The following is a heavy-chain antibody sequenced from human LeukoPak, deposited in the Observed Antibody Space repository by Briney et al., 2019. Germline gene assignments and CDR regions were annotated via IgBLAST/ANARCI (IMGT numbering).Heavy chain of an antibody. CDR1: GFTFSNYA. CDR2: IYSGGST. V-gene: IGHV3-23*03. J-gene: IGHJ3*02. CDR3: AKDRYIKRDAFDI. D-gene: IGHD3-9*01. Sequence: PGGSLRLSCAASGFTFSNYAMSWVRQAPGKGLEWVSVIYSGGSTYYADSVKGRFTISRDNSKNTLYLQMNSLRAEDTAVYYCAKDRYIKRDAFDIWGQGTMVTVSS.